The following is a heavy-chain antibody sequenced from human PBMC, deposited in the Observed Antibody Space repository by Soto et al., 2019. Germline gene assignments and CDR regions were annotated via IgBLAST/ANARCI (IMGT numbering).Heavy chain of an antibody. CDR3: AKDSTMIVVGPLDY. J-gene: IGHJ4*02. CDR2: ISYDGSNK. Sequence: GGSLRLSCAASGFTFSSYGMHWVRQAPGKGLEWVAVISYDGSNKYYADSVKGRFTISRDNSKNTLYLQMNSLRAEDTAVYYCAKDSTMIVVGPLDYWGQGTLVTVSS. CDR1: GFTFSSYG. D-gene: IGHD3-22*01. V-gene: IGHV3-30*18.